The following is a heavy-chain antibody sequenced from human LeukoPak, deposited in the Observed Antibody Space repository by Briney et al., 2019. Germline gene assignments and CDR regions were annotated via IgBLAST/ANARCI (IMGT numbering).Heavy chain of an antibody. CDR3: ALSSSSWYRGDY. V-gene: IGHV1-8*02. D-gene: IGHD6-13*01. J-gene: IGHJ4*02. CDR2: MNPNSGNT. CDR1: GYTFTSYD. Sequence: GASVKVSCKASGYTFTSYDINWVRQATGQGLEWMGWMNPNSGNTGYAQKFQGRVTMTRNTSISTAYMELSSLRSEDTAVYYCALSSSSWYRGDYWGQGTLVTVSS.